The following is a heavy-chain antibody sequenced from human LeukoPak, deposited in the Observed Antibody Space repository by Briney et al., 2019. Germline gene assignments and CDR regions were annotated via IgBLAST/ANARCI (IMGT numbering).Heavy chain of an antibody. CDR1: GFTFSSYD. CDR3: ARAPFYYDSSGYPYFDG. J-gene: IGHJ4*02. V-gene: IGHV3-13*04. CDR2: IGTAGDT. Sequence: GGSLRLSCAASGFTFSSYDMHWVRQATGKRLEWVSTIGTAGDTYYSGSVKGRFTISRENAKNALYLQMNSLRAEDTALYYCARAPFYYDSSGYPYFDGWGQGTLVTVSS. D-gene: IGHD3-22*01.